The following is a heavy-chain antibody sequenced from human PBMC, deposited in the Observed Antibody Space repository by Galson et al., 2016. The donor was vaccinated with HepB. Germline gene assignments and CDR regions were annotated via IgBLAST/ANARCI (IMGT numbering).Heavy chain of an antibody. V-gene: IGHV5-51*01. CDR2: VYPGDSGV. D-gene: IGHD3-16*01. Sequence: QSGAEVKKPGESLKISCKGSGFSFTSHWIGWIRQVPGKGLEFMGIVYPGDSGVRYSPSFQGQVIISADKSTDTAYLQWSSLKASDTAIYYCARRLRGGYAPWFDPWGQGTLVTV. CDR1: GFSFTSHW. CDR3: ARRLRGGYAPWFDP. J-gene: IGHJ5*02.